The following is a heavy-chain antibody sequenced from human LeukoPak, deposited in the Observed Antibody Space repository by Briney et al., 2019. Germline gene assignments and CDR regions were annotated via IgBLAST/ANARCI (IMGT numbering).Heavy chain of an antibody. V-gene: IGHV4-4*07. Sequence: SETLSLTCTVSGGSISSYYWSWLRQPAGKGLEWIGRIYTSGSTNYNPSLKSRVTMSVDTSKNQFSLKLSSVTAADTAVYYCARVGSSGCREFDYWGQGTLVTVSS. CDR3: ARVGSSGCREFDY. CDR2: IYTSGST. J-gene: IGHJ4*02. D-gene: IGHD3-22*01. CDR1: GGSISSYY.